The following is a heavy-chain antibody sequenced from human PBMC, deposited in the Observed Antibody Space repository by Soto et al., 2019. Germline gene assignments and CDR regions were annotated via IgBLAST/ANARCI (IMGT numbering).Heavy chain of an antibody. J-gene: IGHJ4*02. CDR3: ARDPPGIAASGAGG. Sequence: GVSLRLSCDASRFTVSINYISWVRQAPVKGLEWVSFIYSRVSTHYADSVKGRFTMTRDNSKNTLFLQMNSLRVEDTAVYYCARDPPGIAASGAGGWGQGTLVTVSS. CDR2: IYSRVST. CDR1: RFTVSINY. V-gene: IGHV3-53*01. D-gene: IGHD6-13*01.